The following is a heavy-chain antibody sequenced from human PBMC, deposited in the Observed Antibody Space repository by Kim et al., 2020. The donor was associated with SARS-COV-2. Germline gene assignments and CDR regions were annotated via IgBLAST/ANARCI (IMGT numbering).Heavy chain of an antibody. CDR1: GFTFSSYG. J-gene: IGHJ4*02. Sequence: GGSLRLSCAASGFTFSSYGMHWVRQAPGKGLEWMALIWGDGTHEFHAESVKGRFTISRDNSKNTLYLEMHSLRADDTAIYYCVREGLVTSTGGFDSWGQG. D-gene: IGHD4-17*01. CDR3: VREGLVTSTGGFDS. V-gene: IGHV3-33*01. CDR2: IWGDGTHE.